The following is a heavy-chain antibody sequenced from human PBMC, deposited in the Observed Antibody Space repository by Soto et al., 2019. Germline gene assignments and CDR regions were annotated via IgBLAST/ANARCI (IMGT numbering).Heavy chain of an antibody. CDR3: ASVKNWNDFDY. V-gene: IGHV4-59*01. D-gene: IGHD1-1*01. J-gene: IGHJ4*02. CDR1: GGSFTSYY. CDR2: IYYSGST. Sequence: SATLSLTCTVSGGSFTSYYWSWIRQPPGKGLEWIGYIYYSGSTKYNPSLESRVTISLDTSENQFSLKLSSVTAADTAVYYCASVKNWNDFDYWGQGTLVTVSS.